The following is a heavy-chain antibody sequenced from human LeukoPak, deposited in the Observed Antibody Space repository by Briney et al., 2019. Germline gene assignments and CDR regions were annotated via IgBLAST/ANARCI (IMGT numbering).Heavy chain of an antibody. Sequence: ASVKLSCKAAGYTFTSYDINWVRQATGQGLEWMGWMNPNSGNTGYAQKFPGRVTITRNTSISTAYMELSSLRSEDTAVYYCARGHRAGEDYWGQGTLVTVSS. CDR1: GYTFTSYD. CDR3: ARGHRAGEDY. D-gene: IGHD6-19*01. CDR2: MNPNSGNT. V-gene: IGHV1-8*03. J-gene: IGHJ4*02.